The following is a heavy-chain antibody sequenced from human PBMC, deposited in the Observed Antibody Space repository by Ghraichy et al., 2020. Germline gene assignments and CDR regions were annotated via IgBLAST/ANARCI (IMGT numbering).Heavy chain of an antibody. CDR1: GGTFSSYA. CDR2: IIPIFGTA. V-gene: IGHV1-69*13. D-gene: IGHD2-15*01. Sequence: SVKVSCKASGGTFSSYAISWVRQAPGQGLEWMGGIIPIFGTANYAQKFQGRVTITADESTSTAYMELSSLRSEDTAVYYCARDGSSDIVVVVATPIPLTSYYGMDVWGQGTTVTVSS. J-gene: IGHJ6*02. CDR3: ARDGSSDIVVVVATPIPLTSYYGMDV.